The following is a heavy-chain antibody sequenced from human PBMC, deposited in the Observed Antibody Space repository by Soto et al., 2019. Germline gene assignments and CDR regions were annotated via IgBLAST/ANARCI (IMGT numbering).Heavy chain of an antibody. V-gene: IGHV4-30-2*01. CDR3: ARELPQRQGRNMDV. J-gene: IGHJ6*02. CDR2: IYQSGST. CDR1: GGSISSGGYA. Sequence: PSETLSLTCAVSGGSISSGGYAWAWIRQPPGKGLEWVGYIYQSGSTYYNPSLKSRVTIAADRSKNQFSLNLSSVTAADTAAYYCARELPQRQGRNMDVWGQGTTVTVSS. D-gene: IGHD1-1*01.